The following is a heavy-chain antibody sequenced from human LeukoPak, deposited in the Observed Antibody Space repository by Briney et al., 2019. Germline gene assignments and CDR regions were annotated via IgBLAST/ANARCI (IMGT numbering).Heavy chain of an antibody. CDR1: GFTFDDYG. CDR2: INWNGGST. D-gene: IGHD6-13*01. V-gene: IGHV3-20*01. CDR3: ARGSVAAAGTHDAFDI. Sequence: PGGSLRLSCAASGFTFDDYGMSWVRQAPGKGLEWVSGINWNGGSTGYADSVKGRFTISRDNAKNSLYLQMNSLRAEDTALYHCARGSVAAAGTHDAFDIWGQGTMVTVSS. J-gene: IGHJ3*02.